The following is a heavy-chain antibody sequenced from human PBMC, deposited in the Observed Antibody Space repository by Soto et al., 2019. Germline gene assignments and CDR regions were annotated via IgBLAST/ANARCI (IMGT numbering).Heavy chain of an antibody. V-gene: IGHV3-49*04. CDR1: GFTFGDYA. CDR2: IRSKAYGGTT. Sequence: VRLSCTASGFTFGDYAMSWVRQAPGKGLEWVGFIRSKAYGGTTEYAASVKGRFTISRDDSKSIAYLQMNSLKTEDTAVYYCTSAQRGRYYYYGMDVWGQGTTVTVSS. CDR3: TSAQRGRYYYYGMDV. D-gene: IGHD3-16*01. J-gene: IGHJ6*02.